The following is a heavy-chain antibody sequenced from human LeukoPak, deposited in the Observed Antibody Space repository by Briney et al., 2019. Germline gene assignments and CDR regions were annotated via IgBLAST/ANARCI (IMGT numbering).Heavy chain of an antibody. CDR1: GYTFTSYY. CDR2: IIPIFGTA. D-gene: IGHD2-15*01. Sequence: SVKVSCKASGYTFTSYYMHWVRQAPGQGLEWMGGIIPIFGTANYAQKFQGRVTITADESTSTAYMELSSLRSEDTAVYYCAVGYCSGGSCYGNPEPHVELYGMDVWGQGTTVTVSS. CDR3: AVGYCSGGSCYGNPEPHVELYGMDV. J-gene: IGHJ6*02. V-gene: IGHV1-69*13.